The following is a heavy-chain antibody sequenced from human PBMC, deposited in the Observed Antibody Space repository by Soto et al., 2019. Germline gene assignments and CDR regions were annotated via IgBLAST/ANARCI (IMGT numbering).Heavy chain of an antibody. CDR2: ISHSGST. Sequence: QVQLQESGPGLVKPSQTLSLTCTVSGASISSGDYYWSWIRQPPGKGLEWIGYISHSGSTYHKSCLKSRVSISVDTSKNQFSLKLSSVTAADTAVYYCARDEGIPGSGIPPPMYGMDVWGQGTTVTVSS. V-gene: IGHV4-30-4*01. CDR3: ARDEGIPGSGIPPPMYGMDV. CDR1: GASISSGDYY. J-gene: IGHJ6*02. D-gene: IGHD3-10*01.